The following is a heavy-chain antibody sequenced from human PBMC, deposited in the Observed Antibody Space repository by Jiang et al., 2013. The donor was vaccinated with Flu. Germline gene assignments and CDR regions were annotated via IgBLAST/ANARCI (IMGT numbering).Heavy chain of an antibody. CDR1: GDSVSSNSAA. J-gene: IGHJ6*02. V-gene: IGHV6-1*01. CDR2: TYYRSKWYN. D-gene: IGHD3-3*01. CDR3: ARDSLPPYDFWSGHTPPRYYYGMDV. Sequence: QTLSLTCAISGDSVSSNSAAWNWIRQSPSRGLEWLGRTYYRSKWYNDYAVSVKSRITINPDTSKNQFSLQLNSVTPEDTAVYYCARDSLPPYDFWSGHTPPRYYYGMDVWGQGTTVTVSS.